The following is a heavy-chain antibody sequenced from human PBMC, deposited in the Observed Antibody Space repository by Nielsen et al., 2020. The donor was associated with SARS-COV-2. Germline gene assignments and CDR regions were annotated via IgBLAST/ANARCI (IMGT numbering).Heavy chain of an antibody. CDR3: ARGGGSRGRFDS. D-gene: IGHD6-13*01. J-gene: IGHJ4*02. V-gene: IGHV4-59*01. Sequence: GSLRLSCTVSGGSISSYYWSWIRQPPGKGLECIGYIYYSGSTNYNPSLKSRVTISVDTSKTQLSLKLTSMTAADTAVYYCARGGGSRGRFDSWGQGTLVTVSS. CDR1: GGSISSYY. CDR2: IYYSGST.